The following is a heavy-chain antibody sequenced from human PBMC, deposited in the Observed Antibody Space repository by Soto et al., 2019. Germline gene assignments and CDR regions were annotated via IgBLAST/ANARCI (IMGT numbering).Heavy chain of an antibody. CDR3: ARQEGTWGPHFDY. V-gene: IGHV4-39*01. D-gene: IGHD1-1*01. CDR2: IYYSGST. Sequence: SETLSLTCTVSGGSISSSSYYWGWIRQPPGKGLEWIGSIYYSGSTYYNPSLKSRVTISVDTSKNQFSLKLSSVTAADTAVYYCARQEGTWGPHFDYWAREPWSPSPQ. J-gene: IGHJ4*02. CDR1: GGSISSSSYY.